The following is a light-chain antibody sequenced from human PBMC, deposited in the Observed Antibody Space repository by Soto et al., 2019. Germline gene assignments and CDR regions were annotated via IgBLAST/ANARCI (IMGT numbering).Light chain of an antibody. Sequence: QSVLTQPPSVSGAPGQRVTISCTGSSSNIGAGYDVHWYQRLPGTAPKLLIYGNSNRPSGVPDRFSGSKSGTSASLAITGLQAEDEADYYCQSYDSSLSGYVVFGGGTKLTFL. V-gene: IGLV1-40*01. CDR2: GNS. CDR3: QSYDSSLSGYVV. CDR1: SSNIGAGYD. J-gene: IGLJ2*01.